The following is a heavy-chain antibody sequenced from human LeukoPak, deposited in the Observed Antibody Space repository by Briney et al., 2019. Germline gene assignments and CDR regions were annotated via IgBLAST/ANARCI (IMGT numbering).Heavy chain of an antibody. CDR3: ARSSGLYGGNSAFDC. CDR1: GYTFTDYY. CDR2: INPNTAGT. D-gene: IGHD4-23*01. J-gene: IGHJ4*02. V-gene: IGHV1-2*02. Sequence: GASVKVSCRASGYTFTDYYTHWVRQAPGQGLEWMGWINPNTAGTNYAQKFQGRVTMTRDTSISTAYMELSRRRSDDTAVYYCARSSGLYGGNSAFDCWGQGPLVTVSS.